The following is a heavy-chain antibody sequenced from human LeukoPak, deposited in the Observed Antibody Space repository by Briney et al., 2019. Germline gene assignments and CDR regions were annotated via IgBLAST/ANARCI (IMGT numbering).Heavy chain of an antibody. CDR1: GYTFTSYD. CDR2: MNPNSGNT. CDR3: ARGVDTAMVTRYYYYYMDV. V-gene: IGHV1-8*01. D-gene: IGHD5-18*01. Sequence: ASVKVSCKASGYTFTSYDINWVRQATGQGLEWMGWMNPNSGNTGYAQKFQGRVTMTRNTSISTAYMELSSLRSEDTAVYYCARGVDTAMVTRYYYYYMDVRGKGTTVTVSS. J-gene: IGHJ6*03.